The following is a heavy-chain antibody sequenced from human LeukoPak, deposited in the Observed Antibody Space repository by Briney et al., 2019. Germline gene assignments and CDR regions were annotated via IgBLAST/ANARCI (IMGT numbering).Heavy chain of an antibody. V-gene: IGHV1-3*01. J-gene: IGHJ6*02. CDR1: GYTFTSYA. CDR3: ARDLTKGYSSSWMYYCYYYGMDV. Sequence: ASVKVSCKASGYTFTSYAMHWVRQAPGQRLEWMGWINAGNGNTKYSQKFQGRVTITRDTSASTAYMELSSLRSEDTAVYYCARDLTKGYSSSWMYYCYYYGMDVWGQGTTVTVSS. D-gene: IGHD6-13*01. CDR2: INAGNGNT.